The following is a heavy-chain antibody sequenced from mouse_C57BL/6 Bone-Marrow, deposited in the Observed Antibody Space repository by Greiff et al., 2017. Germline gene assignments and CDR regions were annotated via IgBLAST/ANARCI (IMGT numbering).Heavy chain of an antibody. Sequence: QVQLQQSGAELVKPGASVKLSCKASGYTFTSYWMQWVKQRPGQGLEWIGEIDPSDSYTNYNQKFKGKATLTVDTSSSTAYMQLSSLTSEDSAVYYCAREGSSGDWYFDVWGTGTTVTVSS. CDR3: AREGSSGDWYFDV. J-gene: IGHJ1*03. CDR2: IDPSDSYT. V-gene: IGHV1-50*01. CDR1: GYTFTSYW. D-gene: IGHD3-2*02.